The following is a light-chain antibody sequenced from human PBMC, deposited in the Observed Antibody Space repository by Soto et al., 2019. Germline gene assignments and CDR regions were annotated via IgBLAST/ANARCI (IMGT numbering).Light chain of an antibody. J-gene: IGLJ2*01. CDR2: DVN. Sequence: QSALTQPASVSGSPGQAITISCTGTSSDIGAYNFVSWYQQHPGKAPKLILYDVNIRPSGVSNRFSGSKSGNTASLTISGLQAEDEAYYYCTSWTTSTTMIFGGGTQVPVL. CDR1: SSDIGAYNF. V-gene: IGLV2-14*03. CDR3: TSWTTSTTMI.